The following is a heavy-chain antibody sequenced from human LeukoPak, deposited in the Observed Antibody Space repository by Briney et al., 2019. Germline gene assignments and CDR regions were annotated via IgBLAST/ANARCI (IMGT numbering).Heavy chain of an antibody. Sequence: VRVSCKASGGTFSSYAISWVRQAPGQGLEWMGGIIPIFGTANYAQKFQGRVTITTDESTSTAYMELSSLRSEDTAVYYCASGLVDTAMLNWFDPWGQGTLVTVSS. CDR3: ASGLVDTAMLNWFDP. CDR1: GGTFSSYA. CDR2: IIPIFGTA. D-gene: IGHD5-18*01. V-gene: IGHV1-69*05. J-gene: IGHJ5*02.